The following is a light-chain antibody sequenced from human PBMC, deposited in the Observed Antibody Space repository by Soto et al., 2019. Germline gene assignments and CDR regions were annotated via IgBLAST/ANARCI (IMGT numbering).Light chain of an antibody. Sequence: EIVLTQSPGTLSLSQGERATLSCRASQSVSSSYLAWYQQKPGQAPRLLIYGASSRATGIPDRFSGSGSGTYFTLTISRLAPEDFAVYYCQQYGSSPPWTFGQGTKVEIK. CDR1: QSVSSSY. V-gene: IGKV3-20*01. CDR2: GAS. CDR3: QQYGSSPPWT. J-gene: IGKJ1*01.